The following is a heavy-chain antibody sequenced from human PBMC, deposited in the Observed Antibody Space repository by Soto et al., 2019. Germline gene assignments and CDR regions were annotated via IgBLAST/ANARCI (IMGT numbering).Heavy chain of an antibody. CDR2: IYYNGTT. J-gene: IGHJ4*02. CDR1: DGSISSSNYY. Sequence: NPSETLSLTCIVSDGSISSSNYYWGWIRQPPGKGLEWLASIYYNGTTYYNPSLKSRVTIFVDTSRNQFSLKLSSVTAADTAVYYCARPRAYGSGSYIDYWGQGTLVTVSS. V-gene: IGHV4-39*01. CDR3: ARPRAYGSGSYIDY. D-gene: IGHD3-10*01.